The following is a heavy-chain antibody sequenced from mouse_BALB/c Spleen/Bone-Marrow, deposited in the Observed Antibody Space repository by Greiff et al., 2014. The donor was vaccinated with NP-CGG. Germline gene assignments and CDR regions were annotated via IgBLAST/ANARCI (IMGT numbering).Heavy chain of an antibody. CDR2: IWADGSK. V-gene: IGHV2-9*02. CDR3: ARIATAEGAIDY. D-gene: IGHD1-2*01. J-gene: IGHJ4*01. CDR1: GFSLTNYG. Sequence: VQLQESGPGLVAPSQCLSITCTVSGFSLTNYGVHWVRQPPGKGLEWLGVIWADGSKNYNSALMSRQGISKDNSKSQVFFKMNSLQTDDTAMYYCARIATAEGAIDYWGQGTSVTVSS.